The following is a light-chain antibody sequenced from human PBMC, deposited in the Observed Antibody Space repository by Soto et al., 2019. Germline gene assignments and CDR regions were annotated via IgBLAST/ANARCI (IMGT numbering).Light chain of an antibody. J-gene: IGKJ1*01. CDR3: QHDGSSQT. Sequence: EIVLTQSPGTLSLSPGERATLSCRASQSVSSSYLAWYQQKPGQAPRLLIYGASSRATGIPDRFSGGGSGTDFNLTISRLEPEDFEVYSCQHDGSSQTFGQGTKVEIK. CDR2: GAS. CDR1: QSVSSSY. V-gene: IGKV3-20*01.